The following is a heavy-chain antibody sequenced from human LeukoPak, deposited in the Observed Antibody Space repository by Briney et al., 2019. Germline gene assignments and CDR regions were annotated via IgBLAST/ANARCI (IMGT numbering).Heavy chain of an antibody. V-gene: IGHV3-23*01. J-gene: IGHJ4*02. CDR3: AKDLQVAVTPRDFDY. CDR2: ISGGGSST. CDR1: GFTFSIYA. Sequence: PGGSLRLSCVASGFTFSIYAVSWVRQAPGRGLEWVSTISGGGSSTYYADPVKGRFTISRDNSKNTLYLQMNSLRAEDTAVYYCAKDLQVAVTPRDFDYWGQGTLVTVSS. D-gene: IGHD6-19*01.